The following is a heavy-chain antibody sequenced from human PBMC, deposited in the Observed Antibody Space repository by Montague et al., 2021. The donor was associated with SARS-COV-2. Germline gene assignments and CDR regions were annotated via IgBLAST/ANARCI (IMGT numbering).Heavy chain of an antibody. CDR2: IYYTGST. CDR3: ARAQTPCCIANSVNYFDY. D-gene: IGHD4-23*01. J-gene: IGHJ4*02. V-gene: IGHV4-59*01. CDR1: GGSISGYS. Sequence: SETLSLTCTVSGGSISGYSCTWIRQPPRQGLEWLGHIYYTGSTNYNPSLTIRVTISIDTPKNQISLKLRSVTAADTAVYFCARAQTPCCIANSVNYFDYWGQGALVTVST.